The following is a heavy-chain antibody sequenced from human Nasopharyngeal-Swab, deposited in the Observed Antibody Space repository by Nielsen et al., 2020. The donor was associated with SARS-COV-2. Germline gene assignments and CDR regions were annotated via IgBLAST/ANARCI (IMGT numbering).Heavy chain of an antibody. CDR3: ARDLSGGWYGSFDY. D-gene: IGHD6-19*01. CDR2: ISSSSSYT. V-gene: IGHV3-11*06. J-gene: IGHJ4*02. CDR1: GFAFSDYY. Sequence: GESLKISCAASGFAFSDYYMSWIRQAPGKGLEWVSYISSSSSYTNYADSVKGRFTISRDNAKNSLYLQMNSLRAEDTAVYYCARDLSGGWYGSFDYWGQGTLVTVSS.